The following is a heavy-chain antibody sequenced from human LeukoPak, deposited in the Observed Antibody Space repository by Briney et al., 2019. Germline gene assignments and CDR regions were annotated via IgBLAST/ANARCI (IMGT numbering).Heavy chain of an antibody. CDR3: ARGDYYYDSSGYYFDY. V-gene: IGHV3-21*01. CDR2: ISSSSSYI. CDR1: GFTFSSYS. D-gene: IGHD3-22*01. Sequence: GGSRRLSCAASGFTFSSYSMNWVRQAPGKGLEWVSSISSSSSYIYYAYSVKGRFTISRDNAKNSLYLQMNSLRAEDTAVYYCARGDYYYDSSGYYFDYWGQGTLVTVSS. J-gene: IGHJ4*02.